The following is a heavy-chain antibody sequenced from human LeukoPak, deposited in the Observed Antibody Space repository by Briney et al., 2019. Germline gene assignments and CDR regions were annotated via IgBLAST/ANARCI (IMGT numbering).Heavy chain of an antibody. CDR2: MSYDGSNK. D-gene: IGHD3-10*01. J-gene: IGHJ4*02. CDR3: ARADPYGSGSYYNGIDY. V-gene: IGHV3-30*03. Sequence: GGSLRLSCAASGFTFSSYGMHWVRQAPGKGLEWVAVMSYDGSNKYFADSVKGRFTISRDNSKNTLYLQMNSLRAEDTAVYYCARADPYGSGSYYNGIDYWGQGTLVTVSS. CDR1: GFTFSSYG.